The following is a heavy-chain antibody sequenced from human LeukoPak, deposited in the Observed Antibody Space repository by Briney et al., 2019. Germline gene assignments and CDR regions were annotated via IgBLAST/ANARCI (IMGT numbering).Heavy chain of an antibody. CDR1: GGTFSSYA. Sequence: ASVKVSCKASGGTFSSYAISWVRQAPGQGLEWMGIINPSGGSTSYAQKFQGRVTMTRDTSTSTVYMELSSLRSEDTAVYYCAARYDSSGYFDYWGQGTLVTVSS. V-gene: IGHV1-46*01. CDR3: AARYDSSGYFDY. CDR2: INPSGGST. D-gene: IGHD3-22*01. J-gene: IGHJ4*02.